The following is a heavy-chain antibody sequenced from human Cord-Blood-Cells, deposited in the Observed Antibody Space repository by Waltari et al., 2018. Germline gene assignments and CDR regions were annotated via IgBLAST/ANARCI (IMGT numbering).Heavy chain of an antibody. V-gene: IGHV4-39*01. CDR1: VGSISSSSYY. D-gene: IGHD2-2*02. CDR2: IYYSGIT. CDR3: ASGLGYCSSTSCYTGNWFDP. Sequence: QLQLQESGPGLVKPSATLSHTCTVSVGSISSSSYYCGWIRQPPGPGMEWIGSIYYSGITYYNPSLKSRVTISVDTSKIQFSLKLSSVTAADTAVYYWASGLGYCSSTSCYTGNWFDPWGQGTLVTVSS. J-gene: IGHJ5*02.